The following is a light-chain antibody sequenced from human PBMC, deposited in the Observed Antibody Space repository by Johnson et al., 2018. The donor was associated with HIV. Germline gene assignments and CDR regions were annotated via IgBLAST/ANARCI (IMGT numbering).Light chain of an antibody. J-gene: IGLJ1*01. CDR2: DNN. CDR3: GTWDSSLSAGV. V-gene: IGLV1-51*01. CDR1: SSNIGNNY. Sequence: QSVLTQPPSVSAAPGQKVTISCSGSSSNIGNNYVSWYQQVPGAAPKLLIYDNNRRPSGIPDRFSGSKSGTSATLGITGLQTGDEADYYCGTWDSSLSAGVFGTGTKVTAL.